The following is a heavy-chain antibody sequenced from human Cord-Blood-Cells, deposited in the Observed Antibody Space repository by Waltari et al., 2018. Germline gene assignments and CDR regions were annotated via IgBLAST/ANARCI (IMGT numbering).Heavy chain of an antibody. CDR3: AIPILAYCGGDCYDY. V-gene: IGHV1-69*10. D-gene: IGHD2-21*01. CDR2: IIRILGIA. CDR1: GGTFSSYA. J-gene: IGHJ4*02. Sequence: QVQLVQSGAEVKKPGSSVKVSCKASGGTFSSYAIRWVRQAPGQGLEWMGGIIRILGIANDAQEFQGRVTITADKSTSTAYMWLSSLRSEDTAVYYCAIPILAYCGGDCYDYWGQGTLVTVSS.